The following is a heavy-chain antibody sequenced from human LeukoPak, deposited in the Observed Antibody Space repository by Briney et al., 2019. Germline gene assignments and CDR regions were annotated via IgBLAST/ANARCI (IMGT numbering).Heavy chain of an antibody. CDR2: IYPGDSDT. Sequence: MPGESLKISCKGSGYSFTSYWIGWVRQLPGKGLEWMGIIYPGDSDTRYSPSFQGHVTISADKSISTAYLQWTRLKASDTPMYYCATHPIYSSSTRCPFAYWGQGTLVTVSS. CDR3: ATHPIYSSSTRCPFAY. V-gene: IGHV5-51*01. D-gene: IGHD2-2*01. CDR1: GYSFTSYW. J-gene: IGHJ4*02.